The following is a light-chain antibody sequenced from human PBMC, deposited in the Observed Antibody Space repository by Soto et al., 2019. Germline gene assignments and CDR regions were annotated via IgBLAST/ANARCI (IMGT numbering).Light chain of an antibody. Sequence: EIVLTQSPDTLSLSPGESATLSCRASQSVSSNYLAWYQQKPGRAPRLLIYGASNRATGIPDRFSGSVSGTDFTLTISRLAPEDFAVFYCQQYSDSITFGQGTRLEIE. V-gene: IGKV3-20*01. CDR2: GAS. CDR3: QQYSDSIT. CDR1: QSVSSNY. J-gene: IGKJ5*01.